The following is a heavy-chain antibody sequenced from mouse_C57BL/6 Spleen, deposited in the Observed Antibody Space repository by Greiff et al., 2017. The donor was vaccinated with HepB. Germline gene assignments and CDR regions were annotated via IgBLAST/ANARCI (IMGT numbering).Heavy chain of an antibody. J-gene: IGHJ2*01. CDR3: SSIYYGYFDY. V-gene: IGHV14-4*01. CDR1: GFNIKDDY. D-gene: IGHD2-1*01. CDR2: IDPENGDT. Sequence: EVKLMESGAELVRPGASVKLSCTASGFNIKDDYMHWVKQRPEQGLEWIGWIDPENGDTEYASKFQGKATITADTSSNTAYLQLSSLTSEDTAVYYCSSIYYGYFDYWGQGTTLTVSS.